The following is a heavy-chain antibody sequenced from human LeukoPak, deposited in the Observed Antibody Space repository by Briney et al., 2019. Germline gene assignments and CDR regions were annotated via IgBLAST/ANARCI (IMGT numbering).Heavy chain of an antibody. CDR2: IYYTGNT. Sequence: KPSETLSLTCAVYGGSFSGYYWSWIRQPPGKGLEWIGYIYYTGNTNYNPSLKSRVTISVDTSKNRFSLKLSSVTAADTAVYYCARAFYYDSRGYSLVAFDIWGQGTMVTVSS. J-gene: IGHJ3*02. V-gene: IGHV4-34*11. CDR3: ARAFYYDSRGYSLVAFDI. CDR1: GGSFSGYY. D-gene: IGHD3-22*01.